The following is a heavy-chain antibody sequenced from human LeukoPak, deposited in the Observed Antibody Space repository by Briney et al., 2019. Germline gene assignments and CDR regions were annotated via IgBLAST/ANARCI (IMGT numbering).Heavy chain of an antibody. CDR1: GFIFSNYG. J-gene: IGHJ4*02. V-gene: IGHV3-33*03. CDR2: IWYDGNNK. D-gene: IGHD3-22*01. Sequence: GGSLRLSCAASGFIFSNYGMHWVRQAPGKGLEWVAFIWYDGNNKYYADSVKGRFTISRDNSKNSVYPQMNSLRAEDTAVYYCAKDFYPSYYYDTNGYYLDYWGQGTLVTVSS. CDR3: AKDFYPSYYYDTNGYYLDY.